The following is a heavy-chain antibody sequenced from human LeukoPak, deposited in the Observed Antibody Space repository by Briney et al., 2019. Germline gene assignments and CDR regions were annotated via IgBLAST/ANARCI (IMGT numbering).Heavy chain of an antibody. V-gene: IGHV4-59*01. CDR3: ARDRRDSSGYYKYYFDY. CDR2: IYYSGST. CDR1: GGSISNYY. D-gene: IGHD3-22*01. Sequence: SETLSLTCTVSGGSISNYYWSWIRQPPGKGLEWIGYIYYSGSTNYNPSLKSRVTISVDTSTNQFSLKLSSVTAADTAVYYCARDRRDSSGYYKYYFDYWGQGTLVTVSS. J-gene: IGHJ4*02.